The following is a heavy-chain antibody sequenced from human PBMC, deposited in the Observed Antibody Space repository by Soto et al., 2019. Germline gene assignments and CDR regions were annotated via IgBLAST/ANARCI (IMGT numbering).Heavy chain of an antibody. D-gene: IGHD3-10*01. CDR1: RFTFGSYW. CDR2: IKGDGSEK. V-gene: IGHV3-7*01. Sequence: EVLLAESGGGLVQPGGSLTLSCAASRFTFGSYWMNWVRQAPGKGLEWVANIKGDGSEKYYVDSVEGRFTISRDNTKNSLDLQMNSLRVEDTAVYYCAAGFPPDFWGQGTLVTVSS. CDR3: AAGFPPDF. J-gene: IGHJ4*02.